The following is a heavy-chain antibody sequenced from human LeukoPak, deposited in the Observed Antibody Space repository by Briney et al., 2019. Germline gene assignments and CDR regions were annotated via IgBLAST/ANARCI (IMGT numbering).Heavy chain of an antibody. CDR3: AKGEAHAFWSGYYFDS. J-gene: IGHJ4*02. Sequence: GGSLRLSCAASASTFSSYAMSWVRQAPGKGLEWISTIGGSGSTTYYADSIKGRFTISRDNSKNTLYLQMNSVRAEDTAVYYCAKGEAHAFWSGYYFDSWGQGTLVTVSS. CDR2: IGGSGSTT. D-gene: IGHD3-3*01. V-gene: IGHV3-23*01. CDR1: ASTFSSYA.